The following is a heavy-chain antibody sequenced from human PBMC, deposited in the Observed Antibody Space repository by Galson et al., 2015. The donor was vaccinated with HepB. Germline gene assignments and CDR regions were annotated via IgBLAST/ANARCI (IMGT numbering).Heavy chain of an antibody. CDR2: INTNTGEP. J-gene: IGHJ4*02. CDR1: GYTFTIYA. V-gene: IGHV7-4-1*02. Sequence: SVKVSCKASGYTFTIYAINWVRQAPGQGLEWMGWINTNTGEPTYAQAFTGRFVFSLDTSVTTAHLQISSLKPEDTAVYYCARVTSTHNFCRSRYSFYYYGMDAGGQGILVTVSS. D-gene: IGHD3-9*01. CDR3: ARVTSTHNFCRSRYSFYYYGMDA.